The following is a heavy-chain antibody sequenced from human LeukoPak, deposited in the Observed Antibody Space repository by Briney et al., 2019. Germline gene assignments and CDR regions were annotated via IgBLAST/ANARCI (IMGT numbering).Heavy chain of an antibody. CDR2: TYYSGNT. Sequence: SETLSLTCTVSGGSISNYYWSWIRQPPGKGLEWIGYTYYSGNTKYSPSLKSRVTISVDTSKNQFSLKLSSVTAADTAVYYCARDVRDLRGYYMDVWGKGTTVTVSS. D-gene: IGHD5-12*01. CDR1: GGSISNYY. V-gene: IGHV4-59*01. J-gene: IGHJ6*03. CDR3: ARDVRDLRGYYMDV.